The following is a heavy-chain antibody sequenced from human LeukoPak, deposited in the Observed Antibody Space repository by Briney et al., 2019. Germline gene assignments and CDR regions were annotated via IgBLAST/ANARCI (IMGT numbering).Heavy chain of an antibody. CDR1: GYTFTSYA. J-gene: IGHJ6*02. V-gene: IGHV7-4-1*02. CDR3: ASGHYDFWSGCPDYYYYGMDV. Sequence: PGASVKVSCKASGYTFTSYAMNWVRQAPGQGLEWMGWINTNTGNPTYAQGFTGRFVFSLDTSVSTAYLQISSLKAEDTAVYYCASGHYDFWSGCPDYYYYGMDVWGQGTTVTVSS. CDR2: INTNTGNP. D-gene: IGHD3-3*01.